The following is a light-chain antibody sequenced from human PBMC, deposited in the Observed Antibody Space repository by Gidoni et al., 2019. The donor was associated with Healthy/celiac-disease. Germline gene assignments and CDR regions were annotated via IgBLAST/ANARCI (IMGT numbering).Light chain of an antibody. J-gene: IGKJ1*01. CDR3: QQYNNWRT. CDR1: QSVSSN. Sequence: DIVMTQSPATLSVSPVERATLSCRASQSVSSNLAWYQQKPGQAPRLLIYGASTRATGIPARFSGSGSGTEFTLTISSLQSEDFAVYYCQQYNNWRTFGQGTKVEIK. CDR2: GAS. V-gene: IGKV3-15*01.